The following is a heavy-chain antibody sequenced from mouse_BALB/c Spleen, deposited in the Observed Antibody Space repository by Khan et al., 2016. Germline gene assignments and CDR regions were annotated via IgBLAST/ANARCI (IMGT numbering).Heavy chain of an antibody. CDR3: ARAGFDY. D-gene: IGHD4-1*01. J-gene: IGHJ2*01. V-gene: IGHV2-9*02. CDR2: IWAGGST. Sequence: QVQLKQSGPGLVAPSQSLSITCTVSGFSLTSYGVHWVHQPPGKGLEWLGVIWAGGSTNYNSALMSRLSISKDNSKSQVFLKMNSLQTDDTAMYYCARAGFDYWGQGTTLTVSS. CDR1: GFSLTSYG.